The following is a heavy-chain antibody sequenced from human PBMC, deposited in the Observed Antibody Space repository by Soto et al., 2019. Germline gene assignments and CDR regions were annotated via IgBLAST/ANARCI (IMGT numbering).Heavy chain of an antibody. Sequence: SETLSLTCTVSGGSISSYYWSWIRQPPGKGLEWIGYIYSSGSTNYNPSLKSRVTISADTSKNQVSLKLTSVTAADTAVYFCARVPPRGYRYCSADYWGQGTLVTVSS. CDR2: IYSSGST. CDR1: GGSISSYY. J-gene: IGHJ4*02. V-gene: IGHV4-59*01. D-gene: IGHD5-18*01. CDR3: ARVPPRGYRYCSADY.